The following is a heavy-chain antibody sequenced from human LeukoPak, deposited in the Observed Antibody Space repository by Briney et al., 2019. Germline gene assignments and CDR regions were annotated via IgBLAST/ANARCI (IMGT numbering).Heavy chain of an antibody. Sequence: PSETLSLTCAVSGVSFNDYYWSWVRQTPGKGLEWIGEINHSGYTNDSPSLKSRVTLSIDTSRKQFSLNLRSVTVADTGIYYCTRMTTGHNYWGQGTLVTVSS. CDR2: INHSGYT. CDR3: TRMTTGHNY. V-gene: IGHV4-34*01. D-gene: IGHD4-17*01. CDR1: GVSFNDYY. J-gene: IGHJ4*02.